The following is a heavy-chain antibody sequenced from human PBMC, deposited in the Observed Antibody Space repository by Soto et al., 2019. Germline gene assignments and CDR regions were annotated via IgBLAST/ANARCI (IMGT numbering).Heavy chain of an antibody. CDR2: IITIFGTA. V-gene: IGHV1-69*13. CDR1: GGTXNSYA. Sequence: GXSXKVSYQASGGTXNSYAIGWVRQAPGQGLEWMGGIITIFGTANYAQKFQGRVTITADESTSTAYMELSSLRSEDKAVYYFARVPLDSSGYYSDYYYYYGMDVWCQGTTVTV. CDR3: ARVPLDSSGYYSDYYYYYGMDV. J-gene: IGHJ6*02. D-gene: IGHD3-22*01.